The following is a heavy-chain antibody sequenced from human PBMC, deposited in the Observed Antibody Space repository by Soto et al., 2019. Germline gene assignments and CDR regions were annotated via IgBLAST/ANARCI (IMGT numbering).Heavy chain of an antibody. Sequence: EVQLLESGGGLAQPGGSLRLSCAASAFTFSSYAMSWVRQAPGKGLEWVSAVSGSGDSTYYADSVKGRFTISRDNSXXTLYLQMNSLRAEDTAVYYCAKGRASDCPGCTQDYWGQGTLVTVSS. CDR2: VSGSGDST. CDR3: AKGRASDCPGCTQDY. V-gene: IGHV3-23*01. D-gene: IGHD2-21*02. CDR1: AFTFSSYA. J-gene: IGHJ4*02.